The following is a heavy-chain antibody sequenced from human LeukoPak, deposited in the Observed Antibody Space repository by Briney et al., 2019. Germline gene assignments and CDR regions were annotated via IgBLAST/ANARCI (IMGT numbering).Heavy chain of an antibody. CDR1: GYTFTNYD. V-gene: IGHV1-8*01. D-gene: IGHD3-10*01. J-gene: IGHJ4*02. Sequence: ASVKVSCKASGYTFTNYDINWVRQATGQGLEWMGWMNPNSGNTGYAQKFQGRVTMTRNTPVSTAYMELSSLRSEDTAVYYCARGPLWFGESSYCFDNWGQGTLVTVSS. CDR2: MNPNSGNT. CDR3: ARGPLWFGESSYCFDN.